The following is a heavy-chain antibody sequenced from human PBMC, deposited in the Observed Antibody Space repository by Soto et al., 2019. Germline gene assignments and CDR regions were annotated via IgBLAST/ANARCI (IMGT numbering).Heavy chain of an antibody. CDR1: GYTFTSHW. CDR3: ARNGAYFDY. J-gene: IGHJ4*02. D-gene: IGHD2-8*01. CDR2: IFPGDSDT. Sequence: PGESLKISCKGSGYTFTSHWIGWVRQMPGKGLEWMGIIFPGDSDTRYSPSFQGQVTISADKSINTAYLQWSSLKASDTAMYFCARNGAYFDYWGQGTLVTVSS. V-gene: IGHV5-51*01.